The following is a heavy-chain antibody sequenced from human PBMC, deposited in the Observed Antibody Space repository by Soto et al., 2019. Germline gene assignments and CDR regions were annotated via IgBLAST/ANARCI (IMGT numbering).Heavy chain of an antibody. CDR1: GGTFSSYA. CDR2: IIPIFGTA. Sequence: ASVKVSCKASGGTFSSYAISWVRQAPGQGLEWMGGIIPIFGTANYAQKFQGRVTITADESTSTAYMELSSLRSEDTAVYYCARGGAPLGYCSSTSCYYWFDPWGQGTLVTVSS. V-gene: IGHV1-69*13. J-gene: IGHJ5*02. D-gene: IGHD2-2*01. CDR3: ARGGAPLGYCSSTSCYYWFDP.